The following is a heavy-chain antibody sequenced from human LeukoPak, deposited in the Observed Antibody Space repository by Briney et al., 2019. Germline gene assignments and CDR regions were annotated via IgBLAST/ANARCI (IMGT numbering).Heavy chain of an antibody. CDR1: GFTLSSYW. J-gene: IGHJ4*02. D-gene: IGHD6-19*01. Sequence: GGSLRLSCAASGFTLSSYWMHWVRQAPGEGLVWVSRINSDGSNINYADSVKGRFTISRDNAKNALYLQMNSLRVEDTAVYYCVRSSGWPGYWGQGTMVTVSS. V-gene: IGHV3-74*01. CDR3: VRSSGWPGY. CDR2: INSDGSNI.